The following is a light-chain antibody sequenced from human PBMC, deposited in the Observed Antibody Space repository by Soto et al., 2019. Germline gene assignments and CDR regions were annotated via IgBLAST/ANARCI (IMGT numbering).Light chain of an antibody. J-gene: IGKJ5*01. V-gene: IGKV3-11*01. CDR3: QQRSDRLPIT. CDR2: DAS. CDR1: QSVSSH. Sequence: EIVLTQSPATLSLSPGERGTLSCRASQSVSSHLAWYQQKPGQAPRLLIYDASKRPTGIPARFSGSGSGTDFTLTISSLETEDSAVYYCQQRSDRLPITFGQGTRLEIK.